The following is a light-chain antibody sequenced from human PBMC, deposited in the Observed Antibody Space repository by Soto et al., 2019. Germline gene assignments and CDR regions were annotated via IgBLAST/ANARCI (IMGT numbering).Light chain of an antibody. J-gene: IGKJ1*01. CDR2: WAS. V-gene: IGKV4-1*01. Sequence: DIVMTQSPDSLAVSLGERATINCKSSQSVLYSSNNKNYLAWYQQKPGQPPKLLIYWASTRETGVPDRISGSGSETDFTLTITRLQAEDVAIYYCQQYFNTPWTFGQGPKVDIK. CDR3: QQYFNTPWT. CDR1: QSVLYSSNNKNY.